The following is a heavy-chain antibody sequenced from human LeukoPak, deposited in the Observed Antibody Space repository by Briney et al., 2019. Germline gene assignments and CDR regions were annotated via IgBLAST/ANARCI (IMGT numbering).Heavy chain of an antibody. J-gene: IGHJ3*02. Sequence: PSETLSLTCAVSGGSISSGGYSLSWIRQPPGKGLEWIGYIYHSGSTYYNPSLKSRVTISVDTSKNQFSLKLSSVTAADTAVYYCARRQNDAFDIWGQGTMVTVSS. CDR2: IYHSGST. V-gene: IGHV4-30-2*01. CDR3: ARRQNDAFDI. CDR1: GGSISSGGYS.